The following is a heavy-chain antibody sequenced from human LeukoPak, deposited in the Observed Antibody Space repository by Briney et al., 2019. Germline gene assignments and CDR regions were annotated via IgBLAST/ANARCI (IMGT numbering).Heavy chain of an antibody. CDR3: ARVSYSATDYYYYYYMDV. CDR1: GYTFTSYG. V-gene: IGHV1-18*01. D-gene: IGHD6-13*01. J-gene: IGHJ6*03. Sequence: ASVTVSYKASGYTFTSYGISWVRQAPGQGVEWMGWISAYNGNTNYAQKLQGRVTMTTDTSTSTAYMELRSLRSDDTAVDYCARVSYSATDYYYYYYMDVWGKGTTVTVSS. CDR2: ISAYNGNT.